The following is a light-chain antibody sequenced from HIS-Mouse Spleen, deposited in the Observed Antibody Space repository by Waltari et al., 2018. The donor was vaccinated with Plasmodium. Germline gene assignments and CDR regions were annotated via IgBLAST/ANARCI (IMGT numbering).Light chain of an antibody. CDR1: QSTSRY. V-gene: IGKV1-39*01. Sequence: DIQMTQSPSSLSASLGDRVTITCRASQSTSRYLNWYQHKPGKAPKLLIYAASSLQSGVPPRFSGSGSGTDFTLTISSLRPEDFATYYCQQNYNTWTFGQGTKVEIK. CDR3: QQNYNTWT. CDR2: AAS. J-gene: IGKJ1*01.